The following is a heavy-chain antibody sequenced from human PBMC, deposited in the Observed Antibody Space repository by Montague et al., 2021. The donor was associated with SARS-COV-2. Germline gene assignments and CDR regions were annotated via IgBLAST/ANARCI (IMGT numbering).Heavy chain of an antibody. D-gene: IGHD1-1*01. CDR1: GDSVSSNSST. V-gene: IGHV6-1*01. CDR2: TYYRSKWYN. J-gene: IGHJ6*02. Sequence: CAISGDSVSSNSSTWNWVRQSLPRGLEWLGRTYYRSKWYNDYAVPVRGRVTINPDTSKNQFSLQLNSVTPEDTAIYYCTSGREGNYNVMDVWGQGTTVTVSS. CDR3: TSGREGNYNVMDV.